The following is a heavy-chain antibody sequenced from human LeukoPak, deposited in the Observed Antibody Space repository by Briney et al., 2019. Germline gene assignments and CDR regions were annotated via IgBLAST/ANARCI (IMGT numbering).Heavy chain of an antibody. CDR1: GFTYSHYG. V-gene: IGHV3-33*06. J-gene: IGHJ4*02. Sequence: PAGGSLRLSCAASGFTYSHYGMHWVRQAPGKGLEWVAVIWSDGTEKYYADAVKGRFTISRDNSRNTLYLQMNSLRGEDTAVYYCAKDAQRGFDYSNSLEYWGQGTLVTVSS. D-gene: IGHD4-11*01. CDR2: IWSDGTEK. CDR3: AKDAQRGFDYSNSLEY.